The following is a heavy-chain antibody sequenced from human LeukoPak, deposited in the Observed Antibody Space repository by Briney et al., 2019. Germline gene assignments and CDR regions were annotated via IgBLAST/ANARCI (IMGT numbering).Heavy chain of an antibody. J-gene: IGHJ4*02. D-gene: IGHD3-16*02. CDR1: GYTFTSYY. Sequence: ASVKVSCKASGYTFTSYYMHWVRQATGQGLEWMVWMNPNRGNTGYAQKFQVRVTMTRNTSISTAYMELSSLRSEDTAVYYCARARYITGAFGGVIVIHYFDYWGQGTLVSVSS. CDR3: ARARYITGAFGGVIVIHYFDY. CDR2: MNPNRGNT. V-gene: IGHV1-8*02.